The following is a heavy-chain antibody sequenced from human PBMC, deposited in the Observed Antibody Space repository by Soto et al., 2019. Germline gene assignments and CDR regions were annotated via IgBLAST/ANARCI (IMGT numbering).Heavy chain of an antibody. Sequence: EVQLVESGGGLVQPGGSLRLSCAASGFTFSSYSMNWVRQAPGKGLQWISYISSSSNTIYYADSVKGRFTISRDYAKNSLYLQMNSLTDEDTAVYYCVRVVPGDQTYCWYGMDVWGQGTTVTVSS. CDR1: GFTFSSYS. CDR2: ISSSSNTI. J-gene: IGHJ6*02. D-gene: IGHD7-27*01. V-gene: IGHV3-48*02. CDR3: VRVVPGDQTYCWYGMDV.